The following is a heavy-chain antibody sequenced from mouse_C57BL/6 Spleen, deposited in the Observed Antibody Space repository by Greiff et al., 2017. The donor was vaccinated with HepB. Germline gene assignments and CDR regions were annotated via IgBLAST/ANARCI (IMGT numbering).Heavy chain of an antibody. J-gene: IGHJ2*01. D-gene: IGHD2-2*01. CDR1: GYAFSSYW. Sequence: VMLVESGAELVKPGASVKISCKASGYAFSSYWMNWVKQRPGKGLEWIGKIYTGDGDTNYNGKFKGKATLTADKSSSTAYMQLSSLTSEDSAVYFCERNYGSDYFDYWGQGTTLTVSS. V-gene: IGHV1-80*01. CDR3: ERNYGSDYFDY. CDR2: IYTGDGDT.